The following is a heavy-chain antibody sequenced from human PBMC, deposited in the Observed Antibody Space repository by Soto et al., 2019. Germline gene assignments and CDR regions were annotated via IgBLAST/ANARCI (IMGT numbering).Heavy chain of an antibody. CDR1: GGSFGIYP. CDR3: ARESTGGLDY. J-gene: IGHJ4*02. Sequence: QVQLVQSGAEVKKPGSSVKVSCQTSGGSFGIYPISWVRQAPGQGLEWVGRVIPILNVANNTQKLHGRLTLTADKSTTTAYMELSSLTSEDTAVYYCARESTGGLDYWGQGTLVTVSS. CDR2: VIPILNVA. V-gene: IGHV1-69*04.